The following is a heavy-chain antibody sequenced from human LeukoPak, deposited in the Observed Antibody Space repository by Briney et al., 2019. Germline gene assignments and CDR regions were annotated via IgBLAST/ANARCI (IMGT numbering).Heavy chain of an antibody. J-gene: IGHJ4*02. CDR2: ISAYNGNT. Sequence: ASVKVSCKASGGTFSSYAISWVRQAPGQGLEWMGWISAYNGNTNYAQKLQGRVTMTTDTSTSTAYMELRSLRSDDTAVYYCARGGSSGWYYYFDYWGQGTLVTVSS. V-gene: IGHV1-18*01. D-gene: IGHD6-13*01. CDR3: ARGGSSGWYYYFDY. CDR1: GGTFSSYA.